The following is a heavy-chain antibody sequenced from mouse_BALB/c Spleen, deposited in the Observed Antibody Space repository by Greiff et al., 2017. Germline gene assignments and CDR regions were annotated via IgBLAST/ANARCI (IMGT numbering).Heavy chain of an antibody. D-gene: IGHD2-4*01. V-gene: IGHV1-9*01. CDR1: GYTFSSYW. CDR3: ARGDDYDAGAFDY. Sequence: VQLQQSGAELMKPGASVKISCKATGYTFSSYWIEWVKQRPGHGLEWIGEILPGSGSTNYNEKFKGKATFTADTSSNTAYMQLSSLTSEDSAVYYCARGDDYDAGAFDYWGQGTTLTGSS. J-gene: IGHJ2*01. CDR2: ILPGSGST.